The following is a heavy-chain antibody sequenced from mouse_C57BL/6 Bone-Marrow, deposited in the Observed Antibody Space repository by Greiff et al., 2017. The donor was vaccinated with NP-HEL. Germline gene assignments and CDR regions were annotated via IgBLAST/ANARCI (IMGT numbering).Heavy chain of an antibody. D-gene: IGHD1-1*01. CDR3: ARWDYYGSSFDY. V-gene: IGHV1-55*01. CDR2: IYPGSGST. CDR1: GYTFTSYW. J-gene: IGHJ2*01. Sequence: QVQLQQPGAELVKPGASVKMSCKASGYTFTSYWITWVKQRPGQGLEWIGDIYPGSGSTNYNEKFKSKATLTVDTSSSTAYMQLSSLTSEDSAVYYCARWDYYGSSFDYWGQGTTLTVSS.